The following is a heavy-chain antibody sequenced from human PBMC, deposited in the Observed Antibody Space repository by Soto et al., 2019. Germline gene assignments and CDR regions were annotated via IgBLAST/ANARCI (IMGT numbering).Heavy chain of an antibody. D-gene: IGHD3-3*01. CDR3: AAARIRFLEYLSPDVNY. Sequence: QVQLVQSGSEVKKPGASVKVSCKVSGYSLSELSMQWVRQAPGKGLEWMGGFVAEEGGTIYAQKFQGRVTMTEDTGADTAYMELSSLRSEDASVYYCAAARIRFLEYLSPDVNYWGQGTLVTVSS. CDR1: GYSLSELS. J-gene: IGHJ4*02. V-gene: IGHV1-24*01. CDR2: FVAEEGGT.